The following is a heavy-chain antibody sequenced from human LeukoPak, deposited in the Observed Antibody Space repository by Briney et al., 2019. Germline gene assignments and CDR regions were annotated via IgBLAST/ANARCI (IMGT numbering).Heavy chain of an antibody. CDR3: ATGGHSSSWYGGDAFDI. CDR1: GGTFNRYA. CDR2: IIPIIGTV. J-gene: IGHJ3*02. Sequence: GSSVKVSCKASGGTFNRYAISWVRQAPGQGLEWMGGIIPIIGTVNYAQKFQGRVTITADESTSTAYMELSSLRSEDTAVYYCATGGHSSSWYGGDAFDIWGQGTMVTVSS. D-gene: IGHD6-13*01. V-gene: IGHV1-69*01.